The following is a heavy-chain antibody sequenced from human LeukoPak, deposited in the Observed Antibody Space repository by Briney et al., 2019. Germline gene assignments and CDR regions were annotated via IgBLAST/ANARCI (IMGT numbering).Heavy chain of an antibody. Sequence: GGSLRLSCAASGFTFDDYAMHWVRQAPGKGLEWVSGISWNSGSIGYADSVKGRFTISRDNAKNSLYLQMNSLRAEDTALYYCAKDQGTEWLRYQWDYWGQGTLVTVSS. V-gene: IGHV3-9*01. J-gene: IGHJ4*02. CDR2: ISWNSGSI. D-gene: IGHD5-12*01. CDR1: GFTFDDYA. CDR3: AKDQGTEWLRYQWDY.